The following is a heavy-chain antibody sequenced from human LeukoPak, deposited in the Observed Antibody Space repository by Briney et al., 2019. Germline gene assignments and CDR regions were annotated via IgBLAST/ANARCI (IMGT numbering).Heavy chain of an antibody. J-gene: IGHJ5*02. Sequence: SETLSLTCAVYGGSFSGYYWSWIRQPPGKGLEWIGEINHSGSTNYNPSLKSRVTIPVDTSKNQFSLKLSSVTAADTAVYYCARGSPRIAVVPAARYNWFDPWGQGTLVTVSS. CDR1: GGSFSGYY. CDR3: ARGSPRIAVVPAARYNWFDP. CDR2: INHSGST. V-gene: IGHV4-34*01. D-gene: IGHD2-2*01.